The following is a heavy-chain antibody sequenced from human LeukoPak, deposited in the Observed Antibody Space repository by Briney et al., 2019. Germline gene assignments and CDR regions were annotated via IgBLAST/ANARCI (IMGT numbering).Heavy chain of an antibody. CDR1: GYSFSNYW. D-gene: IGHD2-21*02. J-gene: IGHJ4*02. CDR3: AIPPGYCGNDCSFDH. CDR2: IYPGDYET. Sequence: GKSLKISCEGSGYSFSNYWIGWVRQMPGKGLEWMGIIYPGDYETRYSPSFQGLVTISVDKSISTAYLQWSSLKASDTAMYYSAIPPGYCGNDCSFDHWGQGTLVTVSS. V-gene: IGHV5-51*01.